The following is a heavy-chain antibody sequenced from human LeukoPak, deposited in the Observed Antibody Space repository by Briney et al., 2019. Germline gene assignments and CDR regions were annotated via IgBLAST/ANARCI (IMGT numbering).Heavy chain of an antibody. V-gene: IGHV6-1*01. J-gene: IGHJ4*02. CDR1: GDRVSSNSAA. CDR3: ARDPSGYSSGWYQDY. D-gene: IGHD6-19*01. Sequence: SQNPSLTCAISGDRVSSNSAALNWIRQSPSRDLEWLGRTYYRSKWYNDYAVSVKSRITINPDTSKNQFSLQLNSVTPEDTAVYYCARDPSGYSSGWYQDYWGQGTLVTVSS. CDR2: TYYRSKWYN.